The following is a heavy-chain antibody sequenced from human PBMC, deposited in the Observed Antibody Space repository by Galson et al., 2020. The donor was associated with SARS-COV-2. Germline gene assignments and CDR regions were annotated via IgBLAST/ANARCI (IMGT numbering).Heavy chain of an antibody. CDR3: ARDTNFYDCRVYYILDY. J-gene: IGHJ1*01. V-gene: IGHV3-48*03. CDR1: GFTFHTYE. CDR2: MSNSASEA. D-gene: IGHD3-22*01. Sequence: GGSLRLSCAASGFTFHTYEMNWVRQAPGKGLEWIAYMSNSASEANYADSVRGRFTISRDNARNSLYLHMNSLRAEDTAIYYCARDTNFYDCRVYYILDYWGQGTLVIVSS.